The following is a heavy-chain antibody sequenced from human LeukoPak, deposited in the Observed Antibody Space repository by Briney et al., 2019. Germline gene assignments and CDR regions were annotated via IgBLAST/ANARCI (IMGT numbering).Heavy chain of an antibody. Sequence: GGSPRLSCTGSGVTFEDYYLSWIRQAPGKGLEWISYVSSTGGDKFYADPVKGRFTISRDNARNSVYMEMNDLIAEDTAFYYCARGENGSFDRWGQGTLVIVSS. CDR3: ARGENGSFDR. D-gene: IGHD3-10*01. CDR1: GVTFEDYY. J-gene: IGHJ4*02. V-gene: IGHV3-11*01. CDR2: VSSTGGDK.